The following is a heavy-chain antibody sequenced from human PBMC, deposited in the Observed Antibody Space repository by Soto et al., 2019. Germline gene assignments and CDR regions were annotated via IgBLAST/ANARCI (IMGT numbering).Heavy chain of an antibody. Sequence: EVQLVESGGDLVQTGGSLRLSCAASGFTFSSYWMHWVRQAPGEGLVWVSRIHSDGSSANYADSVKGRFTISRDNAQNTLYLQMNSLRAEDTAVYHCARGGRGSYYLDYWGQGTLVTVSS. CDR3: ARGGRGSYYLDY. CDR1: GFTFSSYW. V-gene: IGHV3-74*01. CDR2: IHSDGSSA. D-gene: IGHD3-10*01. J-gene: IGHJ4*02.